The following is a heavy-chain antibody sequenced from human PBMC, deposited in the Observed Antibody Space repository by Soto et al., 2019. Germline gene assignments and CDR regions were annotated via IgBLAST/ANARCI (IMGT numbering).Heavy chain of an antibody. J-gene: IGHJ5*02. CDR1: GGSFSGYY. D-gene: IGHD1-1*01. CDR3: ATTNWNHNWFDP. Sequence: QVQLQQWGAGLLKSSETLSLTCAVFGGSFSGYYWSWIRQPPGKGLEWIGEINHRGSTNYNPSLKSRVTISVDTSKNQFPLKLSSVTAADTAVYYCATTNWNHNWFDPWGQGTLVTVSS. CDR2: INHRGST. V-gene: IGHV4-34*01.